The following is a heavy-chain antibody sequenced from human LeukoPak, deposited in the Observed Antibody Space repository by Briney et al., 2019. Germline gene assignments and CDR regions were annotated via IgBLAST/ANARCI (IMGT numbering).Heavy chain of an antibody. CDR2: ISWNSGSI. V-gene: IGHV3-9*03. J-gene: IGHJ4*02. Sequence: PGGSLRLSCAASGFTFDDYAMHWVRHAPGKGLEWVSGISWNSGSIVYADSVKGRFTISRDNAKNSLYLQMNSLRAEDMALYYCAKGSAATSRASLDYWGQGTLVTVSS. D-gene: IGHD6-13*01. CDR3: AKGSAATSRASLDY. CDR1: GFTFDDYA.